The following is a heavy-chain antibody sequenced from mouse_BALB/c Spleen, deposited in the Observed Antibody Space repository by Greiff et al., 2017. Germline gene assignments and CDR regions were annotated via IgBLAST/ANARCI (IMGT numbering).Heavy chain of an antibody. D-gene: IGHD1-1*01. Sequence: EVQVVESGGGLVQPKGSLKLSCAASGFTFNTYAMHWVCQAPGKGLEWVARIRSKSNNYATYYADSVKDRFTISRDDSQSMLYLQMNNLKTEDTAMYYCVGDDSYGWFAYWGQGTLVTVSA. CDR2: IRSKSNNYAT. CDR1: GFTFNTYA. J-gene: IGHJ3*01. CDR3: VGDDSYGWFAY. V-gene: IGHV10-3*03.